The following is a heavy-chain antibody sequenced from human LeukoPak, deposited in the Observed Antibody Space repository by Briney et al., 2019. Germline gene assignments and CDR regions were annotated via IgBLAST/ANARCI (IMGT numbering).Heavy chain of an antibody. CDR3: ARDRGYSYAFGY. V-gene: IGHV4-38-2*02. CDR2: IYHSGST. D-gene: IGHD5-18*01. Sequence: SETLSLTCAVSGYSISSGYNWGWIRQPPGKGLEWIGSIYHSGSTYYNPSLKSRVTISVDTSKNQFSLKLSSVTAADTAVYYCARDRGYSYAFGYWGQGTLVTVSS. CDR1: GYSISSGYN. J-gene: IGHJ4*02.